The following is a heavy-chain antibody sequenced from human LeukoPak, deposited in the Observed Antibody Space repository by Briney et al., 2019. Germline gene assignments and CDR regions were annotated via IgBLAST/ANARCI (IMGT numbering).Heavy chain of an antibody. V-gene: IGHV3-30*04. J-gene: IGHJ4*02. D-gene: IGHD1-26*01. CDR2: ISYDENEK. Sequence: GGFLRLSCAASGFAFDTYAMHWVRQAPGKGLEWVAVISYDENEKAYADSVQGLFTVSRDNSKNTLYLQMNSLRAEDTAVYYCARYLGRSEDYWGQGTLVTVSS. CDR3: ARYLGRSEDY. CDR1: GFAFDTYA.